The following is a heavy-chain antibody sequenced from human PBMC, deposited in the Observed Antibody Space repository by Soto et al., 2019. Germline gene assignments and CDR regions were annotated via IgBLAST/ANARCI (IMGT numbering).Heavy chain of an antibody. J-gene: IGHJ6*02. V-gene: IGHV1-69*12. CDR3: ATPSGRCISTSCFRYGMDV. D-gene: IGHD2-2*01. CDR1: GGTFSRYG. CDR2: VIPIFGAT. Sequence: QVQLVQSGAEVKKPGSSVKVSCKASGGTFSRYGISWVRQAPGQGLEWMGGVIPIFGATNYAQKFQGRVTITADDSTSTAYMELSSLRSEDTAVYYCATPSGRCISTSCFRYGMDVWGQGTTVTVSS.